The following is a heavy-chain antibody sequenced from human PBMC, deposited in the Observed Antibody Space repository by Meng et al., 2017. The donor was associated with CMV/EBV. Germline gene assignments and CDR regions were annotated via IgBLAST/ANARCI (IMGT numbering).Heavy chain of an antibody. D-gene: IGHD3-3*01. J-gene: IGHJ6*02. CDR1: GFTFSSYW. Sequence: LSLTCAASGFTFSSYWMSWVRQAPGKGLEWVANIKQDGSEKYYVDSVKGRFTISRDNAKNSLYLQMNSLRAEDTAVYYCARDRYYDFWSGYYSDYYYGMDVWGQGTTVTVSS. V-gene: IGHV3-7*01. CDR2: IKQDGSEK. CDR3: ARDRYYDFWSGYYSDYYYGMDV.